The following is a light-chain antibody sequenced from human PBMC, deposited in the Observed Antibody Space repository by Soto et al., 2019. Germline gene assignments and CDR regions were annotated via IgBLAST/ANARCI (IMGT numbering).Light chain of an antibody. J-gene: IGKJ5*01. CDR3: QQYPRYPFT. CDR2: DVF. Sequence: DVKMTESPSSMAASVGSRITIFCGASQDIRSYVAWFQQKTGKAHKSLIYDVFNLQSGVPSKCSGNGSGTDFSLTISNLQPEDFAIYYCQQYPRYPFTFGQGTRVDIK. CDR1: QDIRSY. V-gene: IGKV1-16*02.